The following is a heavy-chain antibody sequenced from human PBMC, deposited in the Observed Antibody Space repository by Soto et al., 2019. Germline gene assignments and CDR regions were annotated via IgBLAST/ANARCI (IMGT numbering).Heavy chain of an antibody. J-gene: IGHJ4*02. Sequence: QVQLVQSGAEVKKPGASVKVSCKASGYTFTSYGISWVRQAPGQGLEWMGWISAYNGNTNYAQKLQGRVTMTTDTSTSTAYMELRSLRSDDTAVYYCASRITIFERGGHFDYWGQGTLVTVSS. V-gene: IGHV1-18*01. CDR3: ASRITIFERGGHFDY. D-gene: IGHD3-9*01. CDR2: ISAYNGNT. CDR1: GYTFTSYG.